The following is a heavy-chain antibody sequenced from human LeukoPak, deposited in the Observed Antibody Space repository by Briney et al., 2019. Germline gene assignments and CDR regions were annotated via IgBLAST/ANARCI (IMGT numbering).Heavy chain of an antibody. D-gene: IGHD1-1*01. CDR3: GRDRHWNQGNFDY. J-gene: IGHJ4*02. CDR2: VNPNNGGT. CDR1: GYTITGYY. V-gene: IGHV1-2*02. Sequence: ASVKVSCKAFGYTITGYYIHWVRQAPGQGLEWMGWVNPNNGGTNSAQKFQGRVTMTRDTSIGTAYMELNRLTYDDTAVYYCGRDRHWNQGNFDYWGQGTLVTVSS.